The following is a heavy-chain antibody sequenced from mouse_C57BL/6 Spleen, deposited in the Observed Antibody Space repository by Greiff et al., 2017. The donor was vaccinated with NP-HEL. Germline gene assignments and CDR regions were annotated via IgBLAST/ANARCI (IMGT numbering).Heavy chain of an antibody. Sequence: EVQLQQSGPELVKPGASVKLPCKASGYTFTDYNMDWVKQSPGQSLEWIGDINPNNGGTIYNQKFKGKATLTVDKSSSTAYMELRSLTSEDTAVYYCARKGPYGYGVFAYWGQGTLVTVSA. J-gene: IGHJ3*01. CDR1: GYTFTDYN. CDR2: INPNNGGT. V-gene: IGHV1-18*01. D-gene: IGHD2-2*01. CDR3: ARKGPYGYGVFAY.